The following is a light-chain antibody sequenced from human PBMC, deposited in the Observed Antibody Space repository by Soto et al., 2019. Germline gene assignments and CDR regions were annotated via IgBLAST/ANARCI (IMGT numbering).Light chain of an antibody. CDR3: QQYNNWPLT. CDR2: GTS. J-gene: IGKJ4*01. CDR1: QSVSSN. Sequence: EIVMTQSPATLSVSPGERATLSCRASQSVSSNLAWYQQKPGQAPRLLIYGTSTRATGIPDRFSGSGSGTEFTPTISSLQSEDFDVYYCQQYNNWPLTLGGGTKVDIK. V-gene: IGKV3-15*01.